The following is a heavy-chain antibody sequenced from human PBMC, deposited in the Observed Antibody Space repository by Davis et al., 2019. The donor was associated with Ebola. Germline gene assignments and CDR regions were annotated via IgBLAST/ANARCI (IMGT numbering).Heavy chain of an antibody. CDR2: IIPIFGTA. CDR3: ARDGGFGELLYYYYGMDV. V-gene: IGHV1-69*05. Sequence: SVKVSCKASGGTFSSYAISWVRQAPGQRLEWMGGIIPIFGTANYAQKLQGRVTMTTDTSTSTAYMELRSLRSDDTAVYYCARDGGFGELLYYYYGMDVWGKGTTVTVSS. J-gene: IGHJ6*04. D-gene: IGHD3-10*01. CDR1: GGTFSSYA.